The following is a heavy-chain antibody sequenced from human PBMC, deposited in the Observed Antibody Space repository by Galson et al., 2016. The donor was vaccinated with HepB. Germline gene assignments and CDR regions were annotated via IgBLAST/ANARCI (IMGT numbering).Heavy chain of an antibody. CDR3: AKGYGYFDY. CDR2: ISGSGGST. Sequence: SLRLSCAASGFTFSSYAMSWVRRAPGKGLEWVSVISGSGGSTYYADSVKGRFTISRDNAKNTLYLQMNSLRAEDTAIYYCAKGYGYFDYWGQGTLVTVSS. J-gene: IGHJ4*02. V-gene: IGHV3-23*01. CDR1: GFTFSSYA. D-gene: IGHD3-10*01.